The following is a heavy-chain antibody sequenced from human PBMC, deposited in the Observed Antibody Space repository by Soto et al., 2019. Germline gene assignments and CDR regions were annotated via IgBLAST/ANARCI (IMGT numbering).Heavy chain of an antibody. Sequence: QVQLVESGGGLVKPGGSLRLSCAASGFTFSDYYMSWIRKAPGKGLEWVSYITSSSGYTNYADSVKGRFTISRDNAKNSLYLQMNSLRAEDTAVYYCARAYSYHFDYWGQGTLVTVSS. CDR1: GFTFSDYY. V-gene: IGHV3-11*05. CDR3: ARAYSYHFDY. CDR2: ITSSSGYT. D-gene: IGHD5-18*01. J-gene: IGHJ4*02.